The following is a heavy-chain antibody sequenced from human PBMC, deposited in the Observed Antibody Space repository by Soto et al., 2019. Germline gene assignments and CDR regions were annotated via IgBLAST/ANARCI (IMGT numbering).Heavy chain of an antibody. J-gene: IGHJ6*02. CDR2: ISGSGGST. Sequence: ESLRLSCAASRFTFSSYAMSWVRQAPGKGLEWVSAISGSGGSTYYADSVKGRFTISRDNSKNTLYLQMNSLRAEDTAVYYCAKMSGSQTYYYGMDVWGQGTTVTVSS. D-gene: IGHD3-3*01. CDR1: RFTFSSYA. CDR3: AKMSGSQTYYYGMDV. V-gene: IGHV3-23*01.